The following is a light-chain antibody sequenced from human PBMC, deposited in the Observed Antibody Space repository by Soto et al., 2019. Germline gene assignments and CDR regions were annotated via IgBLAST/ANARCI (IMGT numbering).Light chain of an antibody. Sequence: QTVVTQSSSASASLESSVKLTCTLSSGHSSYIIAWHQQQPGKAPRYLMKLERSGNYNKGSGVPDRFSGSSSGADRYLTISNLQSEDEADYYCETWDSNTRVFGGGTKVTVL. CDR2: LERSGNY. CDR1: SGHSSYI. V-gene: IGLV4-60*03. J-gene: IGLJ3*02. CDR3: ETWDSNTRV.